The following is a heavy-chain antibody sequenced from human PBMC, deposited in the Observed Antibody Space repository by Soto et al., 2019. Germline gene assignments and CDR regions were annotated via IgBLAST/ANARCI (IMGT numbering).Heavy chain of an antibody. V-gene: IGHV4-34*01. CDR1: GGSFSDFY. J-gene: IGHJ6*03. CDR2: INHSGST. Sequence: QVQLQQWGAGLLKPSETLSLTCAVYGGSFSDFYWSWIRQPPGKGLEWIGEINHSGSTNYNPSLKSRVAISVYTSKNQFSLKLSSVTAADTAVYYCAREGHFYYYYYMDVWDKGTTVTVSS. CDR3: AREGHFYYYYYMDV.